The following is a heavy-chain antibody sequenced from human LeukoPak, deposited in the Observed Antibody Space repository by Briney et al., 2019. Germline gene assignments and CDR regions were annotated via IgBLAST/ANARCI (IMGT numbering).Heavy chain of an antibody. CDR3: ARVALGEWNDPHFDS. V-gene: IGHV4-61*02. J-gene: IGHJ4*02. D-gene: IGHD1-1*01. CDR1: GGSIRSGSYY. CDR2: IYTSGST. Sequence: SQTLSLTCTVSGGSIRSGSYYWSWIRQPAGKGLEWIGRIYTSGSTNYNPSLQSRVTISVDTSKNQFSLNLRSVTAADTAVYYCARVALGEWNDPHFDSWGQGARVTVSS.